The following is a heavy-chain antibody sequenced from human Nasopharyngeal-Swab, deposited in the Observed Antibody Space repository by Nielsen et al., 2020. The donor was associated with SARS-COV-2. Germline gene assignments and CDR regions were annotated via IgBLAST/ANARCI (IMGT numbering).Heavy chain of an antibody. Sequence: AESLSLTCTVSGGSISSGGYYWSWIRQPPGKGLEWSREINHSGSTNYNPSLKSRFSISLDTSKIQFSLKLSSVTAADTAVYYGGGGGGAVADGFDYWGQGTLVTVSS. CDR1: GGSISSGGYY. CDR2: INHSGST. CDR3: GGGGGAVADGFDY. J-gene: IGHJ4*02. D-gene: IGHD6-19*01. V-gene: IGHV4-39*07.